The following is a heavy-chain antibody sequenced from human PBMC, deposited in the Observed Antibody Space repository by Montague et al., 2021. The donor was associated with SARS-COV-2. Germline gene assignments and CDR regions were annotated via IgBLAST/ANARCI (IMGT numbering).Heavy chain of an antibody. CDR1: GFTFSNSW. J-gene: IGHJ4*02. CDR3: ARGGFYCFDS. D-gene: IGHD5-12*01. V-gene: IGHV3-7*01. Sequence: RRLSFAASGFTFSNSWMNWVRQAPGKGLEWVANIKYDESEKSYVDSVKGRFTISRDNAKNSLYLQMNGLRVEDTAVYYCARGGFYCFDSWGQGTLVTVSS. CDR2: IKYDESEK.